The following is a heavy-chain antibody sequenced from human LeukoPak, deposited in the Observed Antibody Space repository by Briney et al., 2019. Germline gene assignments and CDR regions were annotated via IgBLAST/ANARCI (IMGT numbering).Heavy chain of an antibody. D-gene: IGHD4-17*01. Sequence: GGSLRLSCAASGFTFSSYWMTWVRQAPGKGLEWVANIKQDGSEKYYVDSVKGRFTISRDNAKNSLYLQMNSLRAEDTAVYYCARMGRYGDYDYWGQGTLVTVSS. CDR3: ARMGRYGDYDY. CDR1: GFTFSSYW. J-gene: IGHJ4*02. V-gene: IGHV3-7*01. CDR2: IKQDGSEK.